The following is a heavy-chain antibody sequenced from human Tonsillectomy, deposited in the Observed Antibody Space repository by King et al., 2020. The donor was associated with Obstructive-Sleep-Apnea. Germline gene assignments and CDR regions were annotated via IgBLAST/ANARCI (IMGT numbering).Heavy chain of an antibody. CDR1: GFTFTNYW. Sequence: EVQLVESGGGMVQPGGSLRLSCAVSGFTFTNYWMSWVRQAPGKGLEWVANIRQDGGDQFYADSVKGRITISRDNAKNSLYLQMNSLRAEDTAVYYCTSADASTGTAGYYGIDYWGQGTLVTVSS. V-gene: IGHV3-7*01. D-gene: IGHD3-22*01. CDR2: IRQDGGDQ. CDR3: TSADASTGTAGYYGIDY. J-gene: IGHJ4*02.